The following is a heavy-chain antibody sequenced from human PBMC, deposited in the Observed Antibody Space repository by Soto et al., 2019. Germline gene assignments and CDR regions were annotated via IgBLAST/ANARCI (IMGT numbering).Heavy chain of an antibody. CDR1: GGSFSGYY. Sequence: QVQLQQWGAGLLKPSETLSLTCAVYGGSFSGYYWSWIRQPPGKGLAWIGEINHSGSTNYNPSLKSRVTISVDTSKNQFSRKLSSVTAADTAVYYCASAVATIGWGVYWGQGTLVTVSS. CDR2: INHSGST. CDR3: ASAVATIGWGVY. V-gene: IGHV4-34*01. J-gene: IGHJ4*02. D-gene: IGHD5-12*01.